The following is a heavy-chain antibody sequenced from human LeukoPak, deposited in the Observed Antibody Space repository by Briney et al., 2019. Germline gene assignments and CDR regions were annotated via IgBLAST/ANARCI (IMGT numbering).Heavy chain of an antibody. CDR2: TRNKANSYIT. V-gene: IGHV3-72*01. D-gene: IGHD1-26*01. CDR1: GFTFSDHF. J-gene: IGHJ4*02. Sequence: GGSLRLSCAASGFTFSDHFLDWVRQVPGKGLEWVGRTRNKANSYITEYAASVKGRFTISRDDSKNSLYLQMSSLKTDDTAIYYCAAIRGTFGFWGQGTLVTVSS. CDR3: AAIRGTFGF.